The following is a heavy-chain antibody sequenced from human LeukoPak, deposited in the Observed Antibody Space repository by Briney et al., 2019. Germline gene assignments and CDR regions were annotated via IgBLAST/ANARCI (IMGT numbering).Heavy chain of an antibody. Sequence: PGGSLRLSCAASGFTFSSYAMSWVRQAPGKGLEWVSAISGSGGSTYYADSVEGRFTISRDNSKNTLYLQMNSLRAEDTAVYYCAKDGRYCSGGSCYPRSWGQGTLVTVSS. D-gene: IGHD2-15*01. CDR2: ISGSGGST. CDR1: GFTFSSYA. V-gene: IGHV3-23*01. J-gene: IGHJ4*02. CDR3: AKDGRYCSGGSCYPRS.